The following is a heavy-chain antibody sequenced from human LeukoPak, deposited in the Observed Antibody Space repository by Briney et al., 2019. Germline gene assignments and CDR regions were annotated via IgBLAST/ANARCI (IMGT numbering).Heavy chain of an antibody. J-gene: IGHJ4*02. CDR3: VIWGDYDVLTAYYVPDF. CDR2: ITGSGTNR. Sequence: GGSLRLSCVASGFTFSNYAMSWVRQAPGKGLEWVSAITGSGTNRYYADSLKGRFTTSRDNSKNTVFLQMKSLRHEDTAIYYCVIWGDYDVLTAYYVPDFWGQGTLVTVSS. V-gene: IGHV3-23*01. D-gene: IGHD3-9*01. CDR1: GFTFSNYA.